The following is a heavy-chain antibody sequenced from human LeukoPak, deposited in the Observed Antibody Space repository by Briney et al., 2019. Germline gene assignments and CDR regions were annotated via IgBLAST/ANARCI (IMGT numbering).Heavy chain of an antibody. D-gene: IGHD3-22*01. J-gene: IGHJ4*02. V-gene: IGHV3-23*01. CDR3: AIMHGYYDGSGYWVQ. CDR2: ITTSGGST. CDR1: GFTFSSYA. Sequence: GGSLRLSCAASGFTFSSYAMCWVRQAPGKGQEWVSFITTSGGSTSYADSVKGRFTISRDNPRNTLYMQMNSLRDEDTAVYYCAIMHGYYDGSGYWVQWGQGTLVTVSS.